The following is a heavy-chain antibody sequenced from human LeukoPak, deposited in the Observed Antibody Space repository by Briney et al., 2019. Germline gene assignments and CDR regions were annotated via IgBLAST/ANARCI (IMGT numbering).Heavy chain of an antibody. J-gene: IGHJ3*02. V-gene: IGHV3-72*01. Sequence: PGGSLRLSCAASGFTFSDHYMDWVRQAPGKGLEWVGRTRNKANSYTTEYAASVKGRFTISRDDSKNSLYLQMNSLRAEDTAVYYCAQPRGWNDDPLWDAFDIWGQGTMVTVSS. CDR3: AQPRGWNDDPLWDAFDI. D-gene: IGHD1-1*01. CDR2: TRNKANSYTT. CDR1: GFTFSDHY.